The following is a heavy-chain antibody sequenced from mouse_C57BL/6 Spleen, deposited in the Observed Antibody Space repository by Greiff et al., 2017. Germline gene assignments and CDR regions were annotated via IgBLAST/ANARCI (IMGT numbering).Heavy chain of an antibody. CDR2: IYPRDGST. V-gene: IGHV1-78*01. Sequence: VQLQHSDAELVKPGASVKISCKVSGYTFTDHTIHWMKQRPEQGLEWIGYIYPRDGSTKYNEKFKGKATLTADKSSSTAYMQLNSLTSEDSAVYFCARSLYDGYLLYAMDYWGQGTSVTVSS. CDR1: GYTFTDHT. J-gene: IGHJ4*01. D-gene: IGHD2-3*01. CDR3: ARSLYDGYLLYAMDY.